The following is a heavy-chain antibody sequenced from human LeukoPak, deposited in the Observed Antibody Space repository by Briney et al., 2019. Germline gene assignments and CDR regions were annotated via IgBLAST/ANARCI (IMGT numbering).Heavy chain of an antibody. V-gene: IGHV3-48*04. Sequence: GGSLRLSCAASGFTFSTYGMNWVRQAPGKGLEWIPYISNSGTTISYPDSVKGRFNYSRDNAKNPLYLQMNSLRAEDTAVYYCARAGLGYSYGTGYYYYMDVWGKGTTVTVSS. J-gene: IGHJ6*03. CDR1: GFTFSTYG. CDR3: ARAGLGYSYGTGYYYYMDV. D-gene: IGHD5-18*01. CDR2: ISNSGTTI.